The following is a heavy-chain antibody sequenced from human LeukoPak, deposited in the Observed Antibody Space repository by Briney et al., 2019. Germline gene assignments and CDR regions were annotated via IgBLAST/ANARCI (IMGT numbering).Heavy chain of an antibody. CDR2: IYYSGST. CDR3: ARGPLAYCGGDCYSGAFDI. V-gene: IGHV4-59*01. CDR1: GGSISSYY. J-gene: IGHJ3*02. D-gene: IGHD2-21*02. Sequence: PSETLSLTCTVSGGSISSYYWSWIRQPPGKGLEWIGYIYYSGSTNYNPSLKSRVTISVDTSKNQFSLKLSSVTAADTAVYYCARGPLAYCGGDCYSGAFDIWGQGTTVTVSS.